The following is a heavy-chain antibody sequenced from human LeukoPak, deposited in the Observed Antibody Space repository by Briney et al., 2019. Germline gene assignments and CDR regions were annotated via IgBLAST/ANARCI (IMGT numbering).Heavy chain of an antibody. CDR1: GYTFTGYY. Sequence: ASVKVSCKASGYTFTGYYMHWVRQAPGQGLEWIGWINPNSGGTNYAQKFQGRVTMNRDTSISTAYMELSRLRSDDTAVYYCASALSPNGYFDLWGRGTLVTVSS. V-gene: IGHV1-2*02. J-gene: IGHJ2*01. CDR2: INPNSGGT. CDR3: ASALSPNGYFDL.